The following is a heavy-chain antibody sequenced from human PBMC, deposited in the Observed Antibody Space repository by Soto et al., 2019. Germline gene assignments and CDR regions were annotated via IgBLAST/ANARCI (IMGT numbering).Heavy chain of an antibody. D-gene: IGHD3-3*01. V-gene: IGHV1-2*02. Sequence: ASVKVSCKASGYTFTGYYMHWVRQAPGQGLEWMGWINPNSGGTNYAQKFQGRVTMTRDTSISTAYMELGRLRSDDTAVYYCAALRFLEWLLFEDYYYYYGMDVWGQGTTVTVSS. J-gene: IGHJ6*02. CDR3: AALRFLEWLLFEDYYYYYGMDV. CDR1: GYTFTGYY. CDR2: INPNSGGT.